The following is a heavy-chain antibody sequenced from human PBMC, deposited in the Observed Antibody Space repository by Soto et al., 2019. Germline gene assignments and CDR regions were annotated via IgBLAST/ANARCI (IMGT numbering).Heavy chain of an antibody. J-gene: IGHJ3*01. CDR1: GLTISGKKY. Sequence: DVQLVESGAGLIQPGESLRLSCAAFGLTISGKKYVAWVRQAPGKGLEWVSALYDVDGSFYADSVTGRVTTSSDSSKTTVYLQMNDLRPDDTAVYDCATWLEREHAFDVWGQGTTVTISS. D-gene: IGHD1-1*01. CDR3: ATWLEREHAFDV. V-gene: IGHV3-53*01. CDR2: LYDVDGS.